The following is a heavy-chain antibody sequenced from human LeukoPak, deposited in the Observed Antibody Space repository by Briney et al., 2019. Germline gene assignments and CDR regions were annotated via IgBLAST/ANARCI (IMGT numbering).Heavy chain of an antibody. V-gene: IGHV4-59*01. CDR2: LFYSGST. Sequence: KPSETLSLTCTVSGGSISSYYWSWIRQPPGKGLEWIAYLFYSGSTDYNPSLESRVTISVDTSKNQFSLKLRSVTAADTAVYYCSRVLGGYGHGAFAYWGQGTLVTVSS. J-gene: IGHJ4*02. CDR1: GGSISSYY. CDR3: SRVLGGYGHGAFAY. D-gene: IGHD3-22*01.